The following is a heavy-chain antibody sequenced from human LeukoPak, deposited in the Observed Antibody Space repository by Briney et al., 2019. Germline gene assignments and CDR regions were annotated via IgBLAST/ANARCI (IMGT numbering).Heavy chain of an antibody. V-gene: IGHV1-69*05. CDR1: GGTFSSYA. Sequence: SVKVSCKASGGTFSSYAISWVRQAPGQGLEWIGGIIPIFGTANYAQKFQGRVTITTDESTSKAYMELSSLRSEDTAVYYCARVRRDGYNAVDYWGQGTLVTVSS. CDR3: ARVRRDGYNAVDY. CDR2: IIPIFGTA. D-gene: IGHD5-24*01. J-gene: IGHJ4*02.